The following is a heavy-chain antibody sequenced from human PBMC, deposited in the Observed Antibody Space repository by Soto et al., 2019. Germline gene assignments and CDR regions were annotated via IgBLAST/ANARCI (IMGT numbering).Heavy chain of an antibody. CDR3: AIGVKYGAYSRWFDP. Sequence: ASVKVSCKASGYTFTSYDINWVRQATGQGLEYLGWMNPNSGNTGYVQKFQGRVTMTRDTSISTAYMELSSLRSEDTAVYFCAIGVKYGAYSRWFDPWGQGTLVTVSS. CDR2: MNPNSGNT. D-gene: IGHD4-17*01. V-gene: IGHV1-8*01. J-gene: IGHJ5*02. CDR1: GYTFTSYD.